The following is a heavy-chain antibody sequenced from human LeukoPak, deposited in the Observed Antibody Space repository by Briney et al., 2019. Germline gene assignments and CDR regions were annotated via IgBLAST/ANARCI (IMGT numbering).Heavy chain of an antibody. V-gene: IGHV1-18*01. CDR3: SRDLWTPFYDFWSGYQRAFDY. CDR1: GYTFTSYG. J-gene: IGHJ4*02. D-gene: IGHD3-3*01. Sequence: ASVKVSCKASGYTFTSYGISWVRQAPGQGLEWMGWISAYNGNTNYAQKLQGRVTMTTDTSTSTAYMELRSLRYDDTAVYYCSRDLWTPFYDFWSGYQRAFDYWGQGTLVTVSS. CDR2: ISAYNGNT.